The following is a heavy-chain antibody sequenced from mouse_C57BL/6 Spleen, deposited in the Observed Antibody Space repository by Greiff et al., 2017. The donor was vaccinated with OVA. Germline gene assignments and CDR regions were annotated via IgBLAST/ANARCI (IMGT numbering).Heavy chain of an antibody. CDR1: GYTFTNYW. Sequence: QVQLKESGAELVRPGTSVKMSCKASGYTFTNYWIGWAKQRPGHGLEWIGDIYPGGGYTNYNEKFKGKATLTADKSSSTAYMQFSSLTSEDSAIYYCALRGYYYGSSPYYYAMDYWGQGTSVTVSS. J-gene: IGHJ4*01. CDR2: IYPGGGYT. CDR3: ALRGYYYGSSPYYYAMDY. D-gene: IGHD1-1*01. V-gene: IGHV1-63*01.